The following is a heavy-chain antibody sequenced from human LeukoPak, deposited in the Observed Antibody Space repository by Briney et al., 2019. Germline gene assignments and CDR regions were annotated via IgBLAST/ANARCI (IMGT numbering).Heavy chain of an antibody. Sequence: SETLSLTFTVSGXSISSYSWSWIRQPPGKGLEWIGYIYYSGSTTYNRSLKSRVTMSLDTSENQFSLKLRSVTAADTAVYYCARQAIFGVAIDYWGQGTLVTVSS. V-gene: IGHV4-59*08. J-gene: IGHJ4*02. CDR1: GXSISSYS. D-gene: IGHD3-3*01. CDR3: ARQAIFGVAIDY. CDR2: IYYSGST.